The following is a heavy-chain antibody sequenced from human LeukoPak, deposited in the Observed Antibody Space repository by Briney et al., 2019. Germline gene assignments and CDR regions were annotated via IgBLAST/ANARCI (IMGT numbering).Heavy chain of an antibody. D-gene: IGHD3-9*01. CDR2: ISGSGGST. CDR3: AKDRAILGYDILTGFDY. V-gene: IGHV3-23*01. Sequence: PGASLRLSCAASGFTFSSYAMSWVRQAPGKGLEWVSAISGSGGSTYYADSVKGRFTISRDNSKNTMYLQMNSLRAEDTGVYYCAKDRAILGYDILTGFDYWGQGTLVTVSS. J-gene: IGHJ4*02. CDR1: GFTFSSYA.